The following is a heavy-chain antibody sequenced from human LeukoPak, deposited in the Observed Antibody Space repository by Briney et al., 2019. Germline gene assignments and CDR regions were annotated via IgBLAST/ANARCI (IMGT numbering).Heavy chain of an antibody. J-gene: IGHJ4*02. D-gene: IGHD6-19*01. CDR1: GYTFTSYG. V-gene: IGHV1-18*04. Sequence: GASVKVSCKASGYTFTSYGISWVRQAPGPGLDWMGWISAYNGNTNYAQKLQGRVTMTTDTSTSKAYMELRSLRSDDSAVYYCAGVGAVAGTSSDYWGQGTLVTVSS. CDR3: AGVGAVAGTSSDY. CDR2: ISAYNGNT.